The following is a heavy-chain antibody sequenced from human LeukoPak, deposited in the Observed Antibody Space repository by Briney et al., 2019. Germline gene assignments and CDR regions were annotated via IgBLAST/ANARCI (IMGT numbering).Heavy chain of an antibody. D-gene: IGHD3-3*01. Sequence: GGSLRLSCVASGFTFSDYYISWIRQAPGKGLEWVSYISSSGSAIYYADSVKGRFTISRDNAKNSLYLQMNSLRAEDTAVYYCARDRYYDFWSGYYGGQLGGFDIWGQGTMVTVSS. V-gene: IGHV3-11*04. CDR3: ARDRYYDFWSGYYGGQLGGFDI. J-gene: IGHJ3*02. CDR2: ISSSGSAI. CDR1: GFTFSDYY.